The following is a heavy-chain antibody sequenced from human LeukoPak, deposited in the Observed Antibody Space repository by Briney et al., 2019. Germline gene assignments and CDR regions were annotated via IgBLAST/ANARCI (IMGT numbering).Heavy chain of an antibody. CDR3: ARASSGSLSTWFGELFDWYDP. CDR2: INAGSGYT. V-gene: IGHV1-3*01. D-gene: IGHD3-10*01. CDR1: GYTFTSYH. Sequence: ASVKVSCKAPGYTFTSYHIDWVRQAPGQRPEWMGWINAGSGYTKYSQKFQGRVTISRDTSASTVYMELRSLGSEDTAVYYCARASSGSLSTWFGELFDWYDPWGQGTLVTVSS. J-gene: IGHJ5*02.